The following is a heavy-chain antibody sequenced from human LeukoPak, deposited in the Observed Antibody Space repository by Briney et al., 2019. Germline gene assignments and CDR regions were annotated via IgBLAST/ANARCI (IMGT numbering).Heavy chain of an antibody. V-gene: IGHV3-23*01. CDR3: AKGQQLIRGGYFDY. Sequence: PGGSLRLSCAASGLSFSKYAMSWVRQAPGKGLEWVSVISASGGSTYFADSVKGRFTISRDNSKKTLYLHMNSLRAEDTAVYFCAKGQQLIRGGYFDYWGQGTLVTVSS. J-gene: IGHJ4*02. CDR2: ISASGGST. CDR1: GLSFSKYA. D-gene: IGHD3-16*01.